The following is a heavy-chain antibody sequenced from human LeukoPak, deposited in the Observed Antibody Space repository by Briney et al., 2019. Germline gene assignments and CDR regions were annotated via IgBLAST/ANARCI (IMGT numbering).Heavy chain of an antibody. Sequence: GASVKVSCKASGYIFTDYYIHWVRQAPGQGLEWMGWINPNSGGTNYAQKFQGRVTMTRDTSISTAYMELSRLRSDDTAVYYCARGHRQYYYDSSGSFDYWGQGTLVTVSS. CDR3: ARGHRQYYYDSSGSFDY. J-gene: IGHJ4*02. CDR2: INPNSGGT. CDR1: GYIFTDYY. V-gene: IGHV1-2*02. D-gene: IGHD3-22*01.